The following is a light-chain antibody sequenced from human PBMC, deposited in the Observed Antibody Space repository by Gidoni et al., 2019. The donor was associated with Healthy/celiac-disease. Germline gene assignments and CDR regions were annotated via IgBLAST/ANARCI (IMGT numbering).Light chain of an antibody. CDR2: GAS. Sequence: EIVLTQSPGTLSLSPGERATLSCRASQRVSSSFLAWYQQKPGQAPRLLIYGASRRATGIPDRFSGSGSGTDFTLTISRLEPEDFAVYYCQQYGSSPLTFGGXTQVEIK. CDR3: QQYGSSPLT. J-gene: IGKJ4*01. V-gene: IGKV3-20*01. CDR1: QRVSSSF.